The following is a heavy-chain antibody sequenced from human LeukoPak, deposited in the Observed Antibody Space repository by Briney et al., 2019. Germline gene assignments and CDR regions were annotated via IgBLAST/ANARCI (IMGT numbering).Heavy chain of an antibody. Sequence: SETLSLTCTVSGGSISSYYWSWIRQPPGKGLEWIGYIYYSGSTNYNPSLKSRVTISVDTSKNQFSLKLSSVTAADTAVYYCARGHCSSTSCYYGDRGYFDYWGQGTLVTVSS. D-gene: IGHD2-2*01. CDR2: IYYSGST. J-gene: IGHJ4*02. CDR3: ARGHCSSTSCYYGDRGYFDY. V-gene: IGHV4-59*08. CDR1: GGSISSYY.